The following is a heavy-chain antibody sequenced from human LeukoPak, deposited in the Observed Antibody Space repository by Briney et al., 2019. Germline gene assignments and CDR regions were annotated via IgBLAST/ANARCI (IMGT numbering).Heavy chain of an antibody. Sequence: GGSLRPSCAASGFTFSSYAMSWVRQAPGKGLEWVSAISGSGGSTYYADSVKGRFTISRDNSKNTLYLQMNSLRAEDTAVYYCAKARGRADGKFDYWGQETLVTVSS. J-gene: IGHJ4*02. CDR3: AKARGRADGKFDY. CDR2: ISGSGGST. CDR1: GFTFSSYA. D-gene: IGHD1-14*01. V-gene: IGHV3-23*01.